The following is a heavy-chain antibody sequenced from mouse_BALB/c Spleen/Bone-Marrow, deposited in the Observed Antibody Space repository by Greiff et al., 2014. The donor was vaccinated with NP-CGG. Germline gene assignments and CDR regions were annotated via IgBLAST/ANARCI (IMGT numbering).Heavy chain of an antibody. Sequence: VQLQQSGPELVKPGASVRISCKASGYTFTSYYIHWVKQRPGQGLEWIGWIYPGNVNTEYNEKFKGKATLTADKSSSTAYMQLSSLTSEDSAVYFCARGVTTGGFAYWGQGTLVTVSA. V-gene: IGHV1S56*01. CDR3: ARGVTTGGFAY. CDR2: IYPGNVNT. CDR1: GYTFTSYY. D-gene: IGHD2-3*01. J-gene: IGHJ3*01.